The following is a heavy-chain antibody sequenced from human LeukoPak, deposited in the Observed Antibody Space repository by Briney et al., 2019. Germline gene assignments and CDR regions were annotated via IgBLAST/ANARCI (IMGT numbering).Heavy chain of an antibody. V-gene: IGHV4-39*07. Sequence: SETLSLTCTVSGGSISSSNYYWGWIRQPPGKGLEWIGSIYYSGNTYYNPSLKSRVTISVDTSKNQFSLKLSSVTAADTAVYYCARDRIRRWLHDYWGQGTLVTVSS. CDR2: IYYSGNT. CDR1: GGSISSSNYY. J-gene: IGHJ4*02. CDR3: ARDRIRRWLHDY. D-gene: IGHD5-24*01.